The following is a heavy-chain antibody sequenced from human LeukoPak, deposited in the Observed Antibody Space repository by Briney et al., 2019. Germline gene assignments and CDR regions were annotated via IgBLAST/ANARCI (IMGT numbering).Heavy chain of an antibody. J-gene: IGHJ3*02. D-gene: IGHD2-21*01. CDR2: ISGSSTST. CDR3: AISYIVVGAFDI. Sequence: GGSLRLSCAASGFTFSSYAMAWVRQAPGKGLEWVSTISGSSTSTYYADSVKGRFTISRDNSENALALQMNSLRAEDTAVYYCAISYIVVGAFDIWGQGTMVTVSS. V-gene: IGHV3-23*01. CDR1: GFTFSSYA.